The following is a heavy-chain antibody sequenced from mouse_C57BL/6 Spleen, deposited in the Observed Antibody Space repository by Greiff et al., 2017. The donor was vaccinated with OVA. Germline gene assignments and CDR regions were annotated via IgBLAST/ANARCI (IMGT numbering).Heavy chain of an antibody. CDR2: IWSDGST. CDR1: GFSLTSYG. J-gene: IGHJ4*01. Sequence: VQLVESGPGLVAPSQSLSITCTVSGFSLTSYGVHWVRQPPGKGLEWLVVIWSDGSTTYNSALKSRLSISKDNSKSQVFLKMNSLQTDDTAMYYCARHGTTVPFYAMDYWGQGTSVTVSS. V-gene: IGHV2-6-1*01. D-gene: IGHD1-1*01. CDR3: ARHGTTVPFYAMDY.